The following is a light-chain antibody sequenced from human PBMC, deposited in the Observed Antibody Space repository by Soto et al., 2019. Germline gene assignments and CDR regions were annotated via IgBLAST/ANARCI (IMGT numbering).Light chain of an antibody. CDR3: SSYTSRSTYV. J-gene: IGLJ1*01. CDR1: SSDVGSYNR. Sequence: QSVLAQPPSVSGSPGQSVTISCTGTSSDVGSYNRVSWYQQPPGTAPKVMIYDVSNRPSGVPDRFSGSKSGNTASLTISGLQAEDESGYYCSSYTSRSTYVFGTGTKVTVL. CDR2: DVS. V-gene: IGLV2-18*02.